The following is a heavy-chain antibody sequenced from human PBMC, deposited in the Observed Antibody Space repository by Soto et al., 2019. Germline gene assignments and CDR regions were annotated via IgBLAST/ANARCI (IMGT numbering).Heavy chain of an antibody. CDR3: ARDRNGYDQTLDY. CDR2: IWYDGNNK. D-gene: IGHD5-12*01. J-gene: IGHJ4*02. CDR1: GFSFRSYG. Sequence: QVQLVESGGGVVQPERSLRLSCAASGFSFRSYGIHWVRQAPGKGLEWVAVIWYDGNNKYYAESVKGRFTISRDNSKDTLYLQMNSLRVEDTAVYYCARDRNGYDQTLDYWCQGTLLTVSS. V-gene: IGHV3-33*01.